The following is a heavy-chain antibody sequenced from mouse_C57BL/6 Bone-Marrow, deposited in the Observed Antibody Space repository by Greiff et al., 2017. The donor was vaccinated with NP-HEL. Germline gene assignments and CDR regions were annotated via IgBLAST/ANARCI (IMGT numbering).Heavy chain of an antibody. J-gene: IGHJ4*01. CDR2: ISDGGSYT. V-gene: IGHV5-4*01. Sequence: EVMLVESGGGLVKPGGSLKLSCAASGFTFSSYAMSWVRQTPEKRLEWVATISDGGSYTYYPDNVKGRFTISRDNAKNNLYLQMSQLKSEDTAMYYCAREWGLPSFFYYAMDYWGQGTTVTVSS. CDR1: GFTFSSYA. D-gene: IGHD3-1*01. CDR3: AREWGLPSFFYYAMDY.